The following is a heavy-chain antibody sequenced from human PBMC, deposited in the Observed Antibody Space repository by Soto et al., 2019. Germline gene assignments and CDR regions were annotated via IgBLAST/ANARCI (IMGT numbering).Heavy chain of an antibody. D-gene: IGHD6-13*01. V-gene: IGHV4-4*07. CDR1: GGSISYYY. CDR3: ARDRTAAGPSNWFDP. CDR2: IYPSGST. Sequence: SETLSLTCTVSGGSISYYYWSWIRQSAGKGLEWIGRIYPSGSTNYNPSLKGRVTMSVDTSNNQLSLNLGSVTAADTAVYYCARDRTAAGPSNWFDPWGQGTLVTVSS. J-gene: IGHJ5*02.